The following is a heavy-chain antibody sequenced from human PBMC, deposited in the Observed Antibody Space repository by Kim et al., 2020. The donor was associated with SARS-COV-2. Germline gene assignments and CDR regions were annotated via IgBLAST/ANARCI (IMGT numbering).Heavy chain of an antibody. D-gene: IGHD2-2*01. V-gene: IGHV1-3*01. CDR3: ARVTGLPAARYYGLDV. J-gene: IGHJ6*02. CDR2: INAGNGNT. Sequence: ASVKVSCKASGYTFTNYAMHWVRQAPGQRLEWMGWINAGNGNTKYSQKFQGRVTITRDTSASTAYMELSSLRSEDTAVYYCARVTGLPAARYYGLDVWGQGTTVTVSS. CDR1: GYTFTNYA.